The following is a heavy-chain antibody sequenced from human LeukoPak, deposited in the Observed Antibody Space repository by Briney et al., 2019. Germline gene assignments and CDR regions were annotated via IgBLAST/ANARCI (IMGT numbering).Heavy chain of an antibody. J-gene: IGHJ4*02. D-gene: IGHD3-16*01. V-gene: IGHV3-7*01. Sequence: GGSLRLSCVASGFIFTDHWTRWGRRAPGKGLDWVANIKEAESAKFYADSVTGRFTISRDNAKNSVYLEMNNLRVEDTAVYYCARAVDVADYWGRGTLVTVSS. CDR1: GFIFTDHW. CDR3: ARAVDVADY. CDR2: IKEAESAK.